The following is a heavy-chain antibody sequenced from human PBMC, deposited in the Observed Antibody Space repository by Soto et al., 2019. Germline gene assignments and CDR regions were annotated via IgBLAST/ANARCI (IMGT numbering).Heavy chain of an antibody. CDR3: ARVKEVGATGWFDP. CDR1: VGSIISYY. Sequence: PSETLSLTCTFSVGSIISYYWSWIRQPAGKGLEWIGRIYTSGSTNYNPSLKSRVTMSVDTSKNQFSLKLSSVTAADTAVYYCARVKEVGATGWFDPWGQGTLVTVSS. J-gene: IGHJ5*02. CDR2: IYTSGST. V-gene: IGHV4-4*07. D-gene: IGHD1-26*01.